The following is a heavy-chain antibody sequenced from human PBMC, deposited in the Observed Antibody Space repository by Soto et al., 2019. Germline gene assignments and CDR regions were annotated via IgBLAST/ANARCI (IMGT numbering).Heavy chain of an antibody. V-gene: IGHV1-69*12. Sequence: QVQLVQSGAEVKNPGSSVKVSCKAIGGTFSSYAISWVRQAPGQGLEWMGGFIPIFGPTNYAQRFQGRVAFTADGSTSTAYMELSILRSEDTAVYYCATVFRGFFDSSKLYYFAYWGQGTLVTVTS. CDR3: ATVFRGFFDSSKLYYFAY. D-gene: IGHD3-9*01. J-gene: IGHJ4*02. CDR1: GGTFSSYA. CDR2: FIPIFGPT.